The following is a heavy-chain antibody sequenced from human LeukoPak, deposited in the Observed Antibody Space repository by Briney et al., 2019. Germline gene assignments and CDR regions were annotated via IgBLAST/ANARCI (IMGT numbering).Heavy chain of an antibody. D-gene: IGHD3-22*01. CDR1: GGSISSYY. CDR2: IYYSGSA. Sequence: SETLSLTCTVSGGSISSYYWSWIRQPPGKGLEWIGYIYYSGSANYNPSLKSRVTISVDTSKNQFSLKLSSVTAADTAVYYCAIAGDYYDSSGYSTWFDPWGQGTLVTVSS. J-gene: IGHJ5*02. CDR3: AIAGDYYDSSGYSTWFDP. V-gene: IGHV4-59*08.